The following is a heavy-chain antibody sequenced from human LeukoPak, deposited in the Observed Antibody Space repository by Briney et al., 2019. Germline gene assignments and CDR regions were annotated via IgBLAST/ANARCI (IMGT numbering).Heavy chain of an antibody. D-gene: IGHD3-9*01. J-gene: IGHJ6*02. CDR2: IYYSGST. CDR1: GDSISSYY. V-gene: IGHV4-59*08. CDR3: ARHRYDILTGYYYYYGMDV. Sequence: SETLSLTCTVSGDSISSYYWSWIRQPPGKGLEWIGYIYYSGSTTHHPSLKSRVTISVDTSKNQFSLKLSSVTAADTAVYYCARHRYDILTGYYYYYGMDVWGQGTTVTVSS.